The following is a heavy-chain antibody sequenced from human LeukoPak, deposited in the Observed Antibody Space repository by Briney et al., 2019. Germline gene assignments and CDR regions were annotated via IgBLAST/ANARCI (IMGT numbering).Heavy chain of an antibody. CDR1: GGSISSSSYY. CDR3: ARIHSSGSHGWFDP. D-gene: IGHD6-19*01. V-gene: IGHV4-61*05. CDR2: IYYSGST. Sequence: SETLSLTCTVSGGSISSSSYYWSWIRQPPGKGLEWIGYIYYSGSTNYNPSLKSRVTISVDTSKNQFSLKLSSVTAADTAVYYCARIHSSGSHGWFDPWGQGTLVTVSS. J-gene: IGHJ5*02.